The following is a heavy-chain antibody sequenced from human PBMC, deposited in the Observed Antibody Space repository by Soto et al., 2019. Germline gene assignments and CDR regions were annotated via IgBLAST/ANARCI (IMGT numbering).Heavy chain of an antibody. CDR2: MYYTGST. CDR1: GGSTSDKSYF. J-gene: IGHJ4*02. CDR3: ARGGTYGDYFDY. V-gene: IGHV4-39*07. Sequence: SETLSLTCSVSGGSTSDKSYFLGWVRQSPGKGLEWIGSMYYTGSTKYSPSLKSRVTISLGTSRNQFSLNLSSVTAADTAVYFCARGGTYGDYFDYWGQGTLVTVSS. D-gene: IGHD4-17*01.